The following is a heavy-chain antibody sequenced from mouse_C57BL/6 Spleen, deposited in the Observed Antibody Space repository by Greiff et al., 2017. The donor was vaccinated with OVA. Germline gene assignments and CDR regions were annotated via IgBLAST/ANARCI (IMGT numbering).Heavy chain of an antibody. J-gene: IGHJ1*03. D-gene: IGHD2-3*01. CDR1: GYAFTNYL. V-gene: IGHV1-54*01. CDR3: ARGDGYYENFDV. Sequence: VQRVESGAELVRPGTSVKVSCKASGYAFTNYLIEWVKQRPGQGLEWIGVINPGSGGTNYNEKFKGKATLTADKSSSTAYMQLSSLTSEDSAVYFCARGDGYYENFDVWGTGTTVTVSS. CDR2: INPGSGGT.